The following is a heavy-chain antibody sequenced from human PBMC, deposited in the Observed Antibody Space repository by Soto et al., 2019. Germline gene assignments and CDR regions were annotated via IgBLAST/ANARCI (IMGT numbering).Heavy chain of an antibody. Sequence: QVQLVQSGAEVKKPGASVKVSCKASGYTFTSYAMHWVRQAPGQRLEWMGWINAGNGNTKYSQKFQGRVTITRDTSASTAYMELSSLRSEDTAVYYCERGDSSSWYSLGSWGQGTLVTVSS. CDR1: GYTFTSYA. CDR3: ERGDSSSWYSLGS. D-gene: IGHD6-13*01. J-gene: IGHJ4*02. CDR2: INAGNGNT. V-gene: IGHV1-3*01.